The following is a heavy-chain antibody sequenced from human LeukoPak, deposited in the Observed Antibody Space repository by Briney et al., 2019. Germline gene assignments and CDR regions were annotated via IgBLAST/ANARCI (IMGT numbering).Heavy chain of an antibody. J-gene: IGHJ4*02. CDR2: IYFSGST. V-gene: IGHV4-59*01. CDR3: ARVRAHYFDY. Sequence: SETLSLTCTVSGGSISTYYWSWIRQPPGKGLEWIGYIYFSGSTNYNPSLKSRVTISVDTSKNQFSLKLSSVTAADTAVYYCARVRAHYFDYWGQGILVTVSS. CDR1: GGSISTYY.